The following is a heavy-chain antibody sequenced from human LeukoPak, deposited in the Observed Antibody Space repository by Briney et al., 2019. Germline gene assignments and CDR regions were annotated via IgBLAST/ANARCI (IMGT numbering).Heavy chain of an antibody. Sequence: PGGSLRLSCAASGFTFSDYYMSWIRQAPGKGLEWVSYISSSGSTIYYADSVKGRFTISRDTSKNTLYLQMNSLRAEDTAVYYCAKLGITIFGVVNDWGQGTLVTVSS. CDR1: GFTFSDYY. CDR3: AKLGITIFGVVND. CDR2: ISSSGSTI. J-gene: IGHJ4*02. V-gene: IGHV3-11*01. D-gene: IGHD3-3*01.